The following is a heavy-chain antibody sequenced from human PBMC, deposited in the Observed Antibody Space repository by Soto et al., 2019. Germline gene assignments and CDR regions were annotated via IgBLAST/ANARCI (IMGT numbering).Heavy chain of an antibody. D-gene: IGHD3-3*01. V-gene: IGHV3-74*01. CDR1: GFTFSRYW. CDR3: ARGAYSDLWRMDV. CDR2: INSDGSRT. Sequence: EVQLVESGGGLVQPGGSLRLSCAASGFTFSRYWMHWVRQAPGKGLVWVSRINSDGSRTSYADSVKGRFTISRDNAKNTLYLEMNSLRAEDTAGYYCARGAYSDLWRMDVWGQGTTVTVSS. J-gene: IGHJ6*02.